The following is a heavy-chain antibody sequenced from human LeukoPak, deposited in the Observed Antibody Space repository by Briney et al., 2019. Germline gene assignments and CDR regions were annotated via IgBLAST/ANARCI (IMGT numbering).Heavy chain of an antibody. CDR2: IYHSGST. CDR3: ARSWFGEPKGDDAFDI. J-gene: IGHJ3*02. D-gene: IGHD3-10*01. CDR1: GGSISSGDYY. V-gene: IGHV4-30-4*01. Sequence: SQTLSLTCTVSGGSISSGDYYWSWVRQPPGKGLEWIGEIYHSGSTNYNPSLKSRVTISVDKSKNQFSLKLSSVTAADTAVYYCARSWFGEPKGDDAFDIWGQGTMVTVSS.